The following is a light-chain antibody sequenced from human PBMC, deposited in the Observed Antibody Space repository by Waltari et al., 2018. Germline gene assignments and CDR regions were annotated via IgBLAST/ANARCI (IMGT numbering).Light chain of an antibody. V-gene: IGLV2-23*03. CDR3: CSYAGGTTFL. CDR1: GSEIDIYNL. CDR2: EGD. Sequence: QSALTQPASVSGSLGQSITISCTGSGSEIDIYNLVSWYQQYPGIAPKLIIYEGDERPSGVSDRFSGSKSGNTASLTISGLQADDEAEYHCCSYAGGTTFLFGGGTKVTVL. J-gene: IGLJ2*01.